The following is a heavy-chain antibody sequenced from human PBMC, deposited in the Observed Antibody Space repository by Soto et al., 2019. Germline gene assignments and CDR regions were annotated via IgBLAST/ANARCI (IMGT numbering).Heavy chain of an antibody. CDR1: GFTFSSYS. V-gene: IGHV3-21*01. CDR2: ISSSSSYI. J-gene: IGHJ2*01. D-gene: IGHD3-3*01. CDR3: ARDRGGLRFLEWLLFDWYFDL. Sequence: EVQLVESGGGLVKPGGSLRLSCAASGFTFSSYSMNWVRQAPGKGLEWVSSISSSSSYIYYADSVKGRFTISRDNAKNPQYLQMNSLRAEDTAVYYCARDRGGLRFLEWLLFDWYFDLWGRGTLVTVSS.